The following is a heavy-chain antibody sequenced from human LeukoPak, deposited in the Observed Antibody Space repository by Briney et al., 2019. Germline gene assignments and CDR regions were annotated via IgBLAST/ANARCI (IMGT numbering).Heavy chain of an antibody. J-gene: IGHJ4*02. CDR2: IRYDGSNK. D-gene: IGHD3-22*01. Sequence: PGGSLRLSCAASGFTFSSYGMHWVRQAPGKGLEWVTFIRYDGSNKYYADSVKGRFTISRDNSKNTLYLQMNSLRAEDTAVYYCAKFITEWRYYFDYWGQGTLVTVSS. V-gene: IGHV3-30*02. CDR3: AKFITEWRYYFDY. CDR1: GFTFSSYG.